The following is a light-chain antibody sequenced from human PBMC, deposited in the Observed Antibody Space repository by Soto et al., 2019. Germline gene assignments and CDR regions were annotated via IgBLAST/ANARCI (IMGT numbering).Light chain of an antibody. CDR3: SSYKTSSTPVV. CDR1: SSDVGGYNY. Sequence: QSALTQPASVSGSPGQSITISCTGTSSDVGGYNYVSWYQQHPGKGPKLMIYEVSNRPSGVSNRFSGSKSGNTASLTISGLQADDEADYYCSSYKTSSTPVVFGGGTKLTVL. CDR2: EVS. J-gene: IGLJ2*01. V-gene: IGLV2-14*01.